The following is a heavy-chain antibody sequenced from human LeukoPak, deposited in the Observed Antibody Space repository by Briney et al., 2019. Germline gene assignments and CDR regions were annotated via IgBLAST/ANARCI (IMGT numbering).Heavy chain of an antibody. CDR2: VYYRGST. D-gene: IGHD5-12*01. CDR3: ARNRYSGYDGFGAFDI. CDR1: GGPLTRYY. Sequence: SETLSLTCAVSGGPLTRYYWTWMRQPPGKGREWIGFVYYRGSTNYNPPLDSRVTISIDTSKNRPSLKLRSVTAADTAVYYCARNRYSGYDGFGAFDIWGQGTMVTVSS. J-gene: IGHJ3*02. V-gene: IGHV4-59*01.